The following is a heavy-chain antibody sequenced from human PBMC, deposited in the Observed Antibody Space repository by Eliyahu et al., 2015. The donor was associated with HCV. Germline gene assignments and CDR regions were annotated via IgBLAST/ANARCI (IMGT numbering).Heavy chain of an antibody. CDR3: ASGGGGIAVAGTGGWFDP. D-gene: IGHD6-19*01. V-gene: IGHV4-59*01. J-gene: IGHJ5*02. Sequence: QVQLQESGPGLVKPSETLSLTCTVSGGSITTYYWSWIRQPPGKGLEWIGYIHYSGSTNYNPSLKRRVTISLDTSKNQFSLNLTSVTAADTAVYYCASGGGGIAVAGTGGWFDPWGQGTLVTVSS. CDR2: IHYSGST. CDR1: GGSITTYY.